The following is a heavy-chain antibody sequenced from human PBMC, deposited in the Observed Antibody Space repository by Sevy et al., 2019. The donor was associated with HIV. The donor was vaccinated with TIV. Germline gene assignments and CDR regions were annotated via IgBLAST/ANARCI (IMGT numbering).Heavy chain of an antibody. CDR2: VWYDGSDK. V-gene: IGHV3-33*01. J-gene: IGHJ4*02. D-gene: IGHD1-1*01. CDR3: ARDSGLQLFRY. CDR1: GFSFSSYG. Sequence: GGSLRLSCAASGFSFSSYGMHWVRQAPGKGLEWVALVWYDGSDKYYADSVKGRFTISRDNSKKTLYLQMNGLRVEDSAVYYCARDSGLQLFRYWGQGTLVTVSS.